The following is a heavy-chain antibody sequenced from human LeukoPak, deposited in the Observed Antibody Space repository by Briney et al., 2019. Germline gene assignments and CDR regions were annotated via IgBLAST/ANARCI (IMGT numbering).Heavy chain of an antibody. J-gene: IGHJ3*02. CDR2: ISGSGGSK. CDR3: ASDKNVIANALDI. D-gene: IGHD2-21*01. Sequence: GGSLRLSCAASGFTFNSYARSWVRQAPGEGLEWGSDISGSGGSKYYAESVKGRFTISRDNSKNTLYLQMNSLRAEDTAVYYCASDKNVIANALDIWGQGTMVTVSS. V-gene: IGHV3-23*01. CDR1: GFTFNSYA.